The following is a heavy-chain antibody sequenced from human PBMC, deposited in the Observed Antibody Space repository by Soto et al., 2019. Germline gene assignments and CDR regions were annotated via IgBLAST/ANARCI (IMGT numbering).Heavy chain of an antibody. CDR3: ARGAGYGDQKYNWFDP. CDR2: INHSGST. Sequence: SETLSLTCAVYGGSFSGYYWSWIRQPPGKGLEWIGEINHSGSTNYNPSLKSRVTISVDTSKNQLSLKLSSVTAADTAVYYCARGAGYGDQKYNWFDPWGQGTLVTVSS. V-gene: IGHV4-34*01. J-gene: IGHJ5*02. CDR1: GGSFSGYY. D-gene: IGHD4-17*01.